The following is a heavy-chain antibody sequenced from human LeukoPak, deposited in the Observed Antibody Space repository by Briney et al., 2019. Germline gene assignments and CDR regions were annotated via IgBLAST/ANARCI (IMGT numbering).Heavy chain of an antibody. D-gene: IGHD3-16*02. J-gene: IGHJ3*01. Sequence: PGGSLRLSCAASGFTFSDSAMTCVRQVPGKGLEWVSLISSSGGNTYYADSVKGRFTISRDNSKNTLSLQMNSLRVEDTAIYYCAKDIQLSTWGLGTMVTVSS. CDR1: GFTFSDSA. CDR3: AKDIQLST. CDR2: ISSSGGNT. V-gene: IGHV3-23*01.